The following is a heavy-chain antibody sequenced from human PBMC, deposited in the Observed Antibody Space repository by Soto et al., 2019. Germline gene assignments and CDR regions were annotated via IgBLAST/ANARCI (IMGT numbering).Heavy chain of an antibody. V-gene: IGHV3-15*01. CDR3: TTALDYGDPIRYYFDY. CDR2: IKSKTDGGTT. D-gene: IGHD4-17*01. J-gene: IGHJ4*02. Sequence: PGGSLRLSCAASGFTFSNAWTSWVRQAPGKGLEWVGRIKSKTDGGTTDYAAPVKGRFTISRDDSKNTLYLQMNSLKTEDTAVYYCTTALDYGDPIRYYFDYWGQGTLVTVSS. CDR1: GFTFSNAW.